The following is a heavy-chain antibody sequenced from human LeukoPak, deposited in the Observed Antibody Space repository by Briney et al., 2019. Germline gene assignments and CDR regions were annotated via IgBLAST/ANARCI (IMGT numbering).Heavy chain of an antibody. CDR1: GFTFSNYA. CDR2: IKQDGSEK. Sequence: GGSLRLSCEASGFTFSNYAMGWVRQAPGKGLEWVANIKQDGSEKNYVGSVKGRFTISRDNAKNSLYLQMNSLRAEDTAVYYCAREMSWSGRDYWGQGTLVTVSS. V-gene: IGHV3-7*05. J-gene: IGHJ4*02. CDR3: AREMSWSGRDY. D-gene: IGHD3-10*01.